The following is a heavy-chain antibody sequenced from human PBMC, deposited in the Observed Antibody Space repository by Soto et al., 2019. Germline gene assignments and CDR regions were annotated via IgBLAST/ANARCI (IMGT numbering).Heavy chain of an antibody. D-gene: IGHD5-12*01. Sequence: PGGSLRLSCAASGFTFSSHWMHWVRQVPGKGLVWVSRLNNDGSTTYYADSVKGRFTISRDNAKNTLYLQMSSLRAEDTAVYYCARAALATRNAFDIWGQGAMVTVSS. CDR2: LNNDGSTT. J-gene: IGHJ3*02. V-gene: IGHV3-74*01. CDR1: GFTFSSHW. CDR3: ARAALATRNAFDI.